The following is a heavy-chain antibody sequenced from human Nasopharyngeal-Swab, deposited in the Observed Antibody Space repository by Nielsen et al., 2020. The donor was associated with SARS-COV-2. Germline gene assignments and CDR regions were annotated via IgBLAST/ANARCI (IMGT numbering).Heavy chain of an antibody. Sequence: GESLKISCAASGFTFSSYSMNWVRQAPGKGLEWVSSISSSSSYIYYADSVKGRFTISRDNSKNTLYLQMNSLRAEDTAVYYCARDGDSYRSYYMDVWGKGTTVTVSS. J-gene: IGHJ6*03. V-gene: IGHV3-21*01. CDR3: ARDGDSYRSYYMDV. CDR1: GFTFSSYS. CDR2: ISSSSSYI. D-gene: IGHD5-18*01.